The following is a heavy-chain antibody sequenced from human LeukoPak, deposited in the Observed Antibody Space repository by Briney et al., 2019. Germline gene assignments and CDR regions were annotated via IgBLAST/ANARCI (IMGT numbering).Heavy chain of an antibody. CDR2: ICDYDGNT. CDR1: GYTFTSYG. V-gene: IGHV1-18*01. Sequence: GASVKVSCKASGYTFTSYGISWVRQAPGQGLEWMGWICDYDGNTNYAQKLQGRSTKTTDTSTSTAYMELRSLRSGDTAVYYCARVLKGRSCKILTFDYWGQGTLVTVSS. D-gene: IGHD3-10*01. CDR3: ARVLKGRSCKILTFDY. J-gene: IGHJ4*02.